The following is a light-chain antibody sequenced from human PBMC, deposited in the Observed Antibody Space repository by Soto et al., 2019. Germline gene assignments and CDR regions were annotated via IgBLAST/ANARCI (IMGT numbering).Light chain of an antibody. CDR1: ISDVGGYNY. CDR2: DVS. J-gene: IGLJ1*01. V-gene: IGLV2-14*01. Sequence: QSALTQPASVSGSPGQSITISCTGTISDVGGYNYVSWYQQHPDKAPKFMIYDVSNRPSGVSNRFSGSKSGNTASLTISGLQAEDEADYYCCSYTTSNTRQIVFGTGTKVTVL. CDR3: CSYTTSNTRQIV.